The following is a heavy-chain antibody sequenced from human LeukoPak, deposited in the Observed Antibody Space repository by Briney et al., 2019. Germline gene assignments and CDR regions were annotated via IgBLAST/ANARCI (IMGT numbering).Heavy chain of an antibody. D-gene: IGHD3-10*01. Sequence: SCKASGGTFSSYGMHWVRQAPGKGLEWVAVISYDGSNKYYADSVKGRFTISRDNSKNTLYLQMNSLRVEDTAVYHCAKVTGSYYGSPDYWGQGTLVTVSS. V-gene: IGHV3-33*05. CDR3: AKVTGSYYGSPDY. CDR2: ISYDGSNK. CDR1: GGTFSSYG. J-gene: IGHJ4*02.